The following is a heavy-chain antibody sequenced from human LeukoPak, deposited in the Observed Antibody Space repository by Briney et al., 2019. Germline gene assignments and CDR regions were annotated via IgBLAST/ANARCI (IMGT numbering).Heavy chain of an antibody. CDR3: ARGPLVRLPSSFDP. CDR1: GYTFTSYD. V-gene: IGHV1-8*01. D-gene: IGHD3-16*02. J-gene: IGHJ5*02. CDR2: MNPNTGNT. Sequence: ASVKVSCKASGYTFTSYDINWVRQATGQGLEWMGWMNPNTGNTGSAQRFQGRATMTRDTSISTAYMELSSLRSEDTAVYYCARGPLVRLPSSFDPWGQGTLVTVSS.